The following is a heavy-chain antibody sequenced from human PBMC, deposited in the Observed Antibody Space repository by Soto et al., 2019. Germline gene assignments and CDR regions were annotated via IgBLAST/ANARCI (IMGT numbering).Heavy chain of an antibody. CDR1: EFTFSNYA. CDR3: AKRPLTAAGFDY. CDR2: ITGSGGGT. J-gene: IGHJ4*02. D-gene: IGHD6-13*01. Sequence: EVQLLESGGGLVQPGGSLRLSCAASEFTFSNYAVTWVRQAPGKGLEWVSVITGSGGGTYFVDSVKGRFTISRDNSKNTVYLQMNSLRAEDTAVYYCAKRPLTAAGFDYWGQGTLVTVSS. V-gene: IGHV3-23*01.